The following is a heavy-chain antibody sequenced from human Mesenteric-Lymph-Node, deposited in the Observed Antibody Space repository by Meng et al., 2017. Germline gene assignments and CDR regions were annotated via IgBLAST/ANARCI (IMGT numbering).Heavy chain of an antibody. Sequence: GSLRLSCTVSGDSITNYYWNWIRQPPGKGLQWIGFAHYSGDTNYSPSLKSRVTISVDTSRNQFSLTLGSVTAADTAVYFCARWGGDSVYAFDIWGQGTRVTVSS. J-gene: IGHJ3*02. D-gene: IGHD2-21*01. CDR1: GDSITNYY. CDR2: AHYSGDT. V-gene: IGHV4-59*12. CDR3: ARWGGDSVYAFDI.